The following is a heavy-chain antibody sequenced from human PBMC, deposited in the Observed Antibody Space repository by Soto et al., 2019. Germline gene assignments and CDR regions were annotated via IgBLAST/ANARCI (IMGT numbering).Heavy chain of an antibody. V-gene: IGHV1-18*01. Sequence: ASVKVSCKASGYTFSIYGINWVRQAPGQGLEWMGWTRPNNGNTKYAQNLQGRVTMTTDTSTSTAYMELRSLRPDDTAVYYCVRDLDGSGSYYTDYWGQGALVTVSS. CDR2: TRPNNGNT. J-gene: IGHJ4*02. CDR1: GYTFSIYG. D-gene: IGHD3-10*01. CDR3: VRDLDGSGSYYTDY.